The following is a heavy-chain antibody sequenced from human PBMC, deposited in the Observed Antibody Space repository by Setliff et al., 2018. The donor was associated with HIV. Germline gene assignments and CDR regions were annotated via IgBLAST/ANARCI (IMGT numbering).Heavy chain of an antibody. V-gene: IGHV1-2*02. Sequence: ASVKVSCKASGYTFTDYYIHWVRQAPGQGLEWMGWINPNIGGTNFAHKFQGRVTLTRDTSISTAYMELSRLTSDDTAVYYCAREGDVLSGYYVNWFDPWGQGTLVTVSS. J-gene: IGHJ5*02. CDR3: AREGDVLSGYYVNWFDP. CDR1: GYTFTDYY. D-gene: IGHD3-3*01. CDR2: INPNIGGT.